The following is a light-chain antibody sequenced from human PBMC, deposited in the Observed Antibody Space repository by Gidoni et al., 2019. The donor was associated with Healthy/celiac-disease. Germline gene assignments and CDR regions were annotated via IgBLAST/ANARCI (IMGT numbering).Light chain of an antibody. Sequence: DIVMTQSPDSLPVSLGERATINCKSSQSVLYSSNNKNYLAWYQQKPGQPPKLLIYRASNRESGVPDRFSGSGSGTDFTLTISSLQAEDVAVYYCQQYYSTPFTFGPGTKVDIK. CDR1: QSVLYSSNNKNY. CDR3: QQYYSTPFT. V-gene: IGKV4-1*01. CDR2: RAS. J-gene: IGKJ3*01.